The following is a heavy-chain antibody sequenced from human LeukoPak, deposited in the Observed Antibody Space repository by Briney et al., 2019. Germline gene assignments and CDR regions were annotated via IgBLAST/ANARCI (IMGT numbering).Heavy chain of an antibody. CDR2: LYSGGST. D-gene: IGHD4-11*01. CDR1: RFSVSSNY. CDR3: ARGGASNLASSHV. J-gene: IGHJ6*04. V-gene: IGHV3-66*02. Sequence: GGSLRLSCAASRFSVSSNYMNWVRQAPGKGLEWVSILYSGGSTYYADSVKGRFTISRDNSKNTLYLQMNSRKTGDTSVYYGARGGASNLASSHVWSKGTTVTVSS.